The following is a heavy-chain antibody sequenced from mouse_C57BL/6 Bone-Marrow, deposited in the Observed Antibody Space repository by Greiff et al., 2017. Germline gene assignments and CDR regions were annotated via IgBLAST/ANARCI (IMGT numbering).Heavy chain of an antibody. CDR1: GYTFTSYW. Sequence: QVQLQQPGAELVMPGASVKLSCKASGYTFTSYWMHWVKQRPEQGLEWIGEIDPSDSYTNYNQKFKGKSTLTVDKSSSTAYMQLSSLTSEDSAVYYCARWDGSSSFAYWGQGTLVTVSA. V-gene: IGHV1-69*01. CDR3: ARWDGSSSFAY. D-gene: IGHD1-1*01. J-gene: IGHJ3*01. CDR2: IDPSDSYT.